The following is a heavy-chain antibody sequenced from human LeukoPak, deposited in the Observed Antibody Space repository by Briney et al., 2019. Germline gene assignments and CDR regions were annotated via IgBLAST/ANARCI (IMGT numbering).Heavy chain of an antibody. V-gene: IGHV3-7*01. CDR3: ARGESEILTGYYIFDY. J-gene: IGHJ4*02. Sequence: HSGGSLRLSCAASGFTFSSYWMSWVRQARGKGLEWVANIKQDGSEKYYVDSVKGRFTMSRDNAKNSLYLQMNSLRAEDTAVYYCARGESEILTGYYIFDYWGQGTLVTVSS. CDR2: IKQDGSEK. D-gene: IGHD3-9*01. CDR1: GFTFSSYW.